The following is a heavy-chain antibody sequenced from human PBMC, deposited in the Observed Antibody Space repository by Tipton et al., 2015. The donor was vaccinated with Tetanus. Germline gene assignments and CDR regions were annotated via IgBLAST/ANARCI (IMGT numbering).Heavy chain of an antibody. J-gene: IGHJ4*02. CDR1: GDSISSFY. Sequence: TLSLTCSVSGDSISSFYWSWIRQPAGKGLEWIGRIYTSGGTNYNPSLKSRVTMSVDTSKRQSSLKLNSVTAADTAVYYCARGWGSSWYYFDYWGQGILVTVSS. CDR3: ARGWGSSWYYFDY. CDR2: IYTSGGT. V-gene: IGHV4-4*07. D-gene: IGHD6-13*01.